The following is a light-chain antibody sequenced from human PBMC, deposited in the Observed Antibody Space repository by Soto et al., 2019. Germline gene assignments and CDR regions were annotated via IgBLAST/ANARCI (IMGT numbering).Light chain of an antibody. V-gene: IGKV3D-15*01. CDR1: QTVSRN. J-gene: IGKJ2*01. CDR3: QQYDEWPFT. CDR2: SAS. Sequence: EVVMTQSPAILSGSPGGRATLPCRASQTVSRNLARYQQKRGQAPRLLITSASIRATGIPARFSASGSGTQFTLTISGLQSEDCGIYYCQQYDEWPFTFGQGTKVEIK.